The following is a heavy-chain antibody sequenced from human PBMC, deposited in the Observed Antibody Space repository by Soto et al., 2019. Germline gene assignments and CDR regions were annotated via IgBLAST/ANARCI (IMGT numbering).Heavy chain of an antibody. CDR1: GFTFSSYS. CDR2: ISSSSSYI. CDR3: AREKGVAAAGNDAFDI. Sequence: EVQLVESGGGLVKPGGSLRLSCAASGFTFSSYSMNWVRQAPGKGLEWVSSISSSSSYIYYADSVKGRFTISRDNAKNSRYLQMNSLRAEDTAVYYCAREKGVAAAGNDAFDIWGQGTMVTVSS. J-gene: IGHJ3*02. V-gene: IGHV3-21*01. D-gene: IGHD6-13*01.